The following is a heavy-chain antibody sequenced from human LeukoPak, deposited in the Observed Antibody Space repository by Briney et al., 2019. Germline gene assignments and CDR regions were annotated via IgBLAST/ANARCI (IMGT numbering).Heavy chain of an antibody. D-gene: IGHD6-13*01. CDR2: IYYSGST. CDR3: ARESPGYSSSWSFDY. J-gene: IGHJ4*02. V-gene: IGHV4-39*07. Sequence: GSLRLSCAASGFTSSSYSMNWVRQAPGKGLEWIGSIYYSGSTYYNPSLKSRVTISVDTSKNQFSLKLSSVTAADTAVYYCARESPGYSSSWSFDYWGQGTLVTVSS. CDR1: GFTSSSYS.